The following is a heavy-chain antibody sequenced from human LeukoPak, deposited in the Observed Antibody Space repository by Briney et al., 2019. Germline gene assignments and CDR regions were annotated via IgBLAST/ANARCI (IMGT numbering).Heavy chain of an antibody. CDR3: ATSTSGRIQLWLRYSQIDY. J-gene: IGHJ4*02. V-gene: IGHV3-7*03. CDR2: IKQDGSEK. Sequence: GGSLRLSCATSRFTFSNYWMSWVRQAPGKGLEWVANIKQDGSEKYYVDSVKGRFTISRDNAKNSLYLQMNSLRAEDTAVYYCATSTSGRIQLWLRYSQIDYWGQGTLVTVSS. D-gene: IGHD5-18*01. CDR1: RFTFSNYW.